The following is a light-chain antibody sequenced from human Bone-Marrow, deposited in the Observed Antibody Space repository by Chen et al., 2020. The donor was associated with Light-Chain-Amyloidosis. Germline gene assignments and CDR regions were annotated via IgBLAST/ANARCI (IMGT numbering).Light chain of an antibody. CDR3: CSYAGDSWV. CDR1: NRDVGRYDY. Sequence: QSALTQPPSAPGSPGQSVTISCTGTNRDVGRYDYVSWYQQHSGKAPKFLIYEVIKRSSGVPDRFSGSKSGNTASLTVSGLQAEDEADYYCCSYAGDSWVFGGGTKLTVL. J-gene: IGLJ3*02. CDR2: EVI. V-gene: IGLV2-8*01.